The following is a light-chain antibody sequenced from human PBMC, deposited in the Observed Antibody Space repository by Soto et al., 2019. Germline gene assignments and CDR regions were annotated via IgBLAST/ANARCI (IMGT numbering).Light chain of an antibody. Sequence: DIQMTQSPSSLSASVGDRVTITCRASQSISSYLNWYQQKPGKAPKLLIYAASSLQSVVPSRFSGSGSGTDFPLTICSLQPEDFANYYCQQSYSTQWTFVQGTKVEI. CDR2: AAS. V-gene: IGKV1-39*01. CDR1: QSISSY. CDR3: QQSYSTQWT. J-gene: IGKJ1*01.